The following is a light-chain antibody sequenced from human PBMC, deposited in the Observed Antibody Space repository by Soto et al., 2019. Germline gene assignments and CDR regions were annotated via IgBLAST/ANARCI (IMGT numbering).Light chain of an antibody. Sequence: DIQMTQSPSSLSASVGDRVTITFQASQDISNYLNWYQQKPGKAPKLLIYDASNLETGVPSRFSGSGSGTDFTFTISSLQPEDIATYYCQQYDNLPRTFGQGTKVDIK. CDR1: QDISNY. CDR3: QQYDNLPRT. CDR2: DAS. J-gene: IGKJ1*01. V-gene: IGKV1-33*01.